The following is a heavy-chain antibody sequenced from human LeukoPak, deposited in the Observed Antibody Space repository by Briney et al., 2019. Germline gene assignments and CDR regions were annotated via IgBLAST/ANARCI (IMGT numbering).Heavy chain of an antibody. V-gene: IGHV4-34*01. CDR2: INHSGST. Sequence: SETLSLTCAVYGGSFSGYYWSWIRQPPGKGLEWIGEINHSGSTNYNPSLKSRVTISVDTSKNQFSLKLSSVTAADTAVYYCAREGLNMVRGVIPKEAWGWFDPWGQGTLVTVSS. D-gene: IGHD3-10*01. CDR3: AREGLNMVRGVIPKEAWGWFDP. J-gene: IGHJ5*02. CDR1: GGSFSGYY.